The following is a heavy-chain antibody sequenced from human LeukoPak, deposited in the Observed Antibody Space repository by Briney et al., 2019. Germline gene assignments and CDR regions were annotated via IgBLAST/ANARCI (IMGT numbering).Heavy chain of an antibody. CDR1: GGSFTGSY. D-gene: IGHD3-22*01. V-gene: IGHV4-34*01. CDR2: INHSGST. J-gene: IGHJ4*02. Sequence: PETLSHTPAVYGGSFTGSYSSWLRQPPGQGLEWIGEINHSGSTKYNPSLKSRVTISGDTSKNQFSLKLRSVTAADTAVYYCARALERYYYDSSSYYAHFDYWGQGALVTVSS. CDR3: ARALERYYYDSSSYYAHFDY.